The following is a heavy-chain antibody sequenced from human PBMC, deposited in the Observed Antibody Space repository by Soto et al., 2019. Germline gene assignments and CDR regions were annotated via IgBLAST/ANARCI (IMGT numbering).Heavy chain of an antibody. CDR2: INAGNGNT. V-gene: IGHV1-3*01. Sequence: GASVKVSCKASGYTFTSYAMHWVRQAPGQRLEWMGWINAGNGNTKYSQKFQGRVTITRDTSASTVYMELSGLRSDDTAVYYCSRVDPGETSPFDHWGQGTLVTVS. CDR1: GYTFTSYA. J-gene: IGHJ4*02. D-gene: IGHD3-10*01. CDR3: SRVDPGETSPFDH.